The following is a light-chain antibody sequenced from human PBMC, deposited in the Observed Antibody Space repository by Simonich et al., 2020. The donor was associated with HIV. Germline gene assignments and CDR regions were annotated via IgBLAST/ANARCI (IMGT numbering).Light chain of an antibody. Sequence: EIVMTQSPATLSVSPGERATLSCRASQNVTSNLAWYQQKPGQAPMLLIYGASSRAIGIPARFSGSGSGTEFTLTISSLQSEDFAVYYCQEYNKWPPWTFGQGTKVEIK. CDR1: QNVTSN. J-gene: IGKJ1*01. V-gene: IGKV3-15*01. CDR3: QEYNKWPPWT. CDR2: GAS.